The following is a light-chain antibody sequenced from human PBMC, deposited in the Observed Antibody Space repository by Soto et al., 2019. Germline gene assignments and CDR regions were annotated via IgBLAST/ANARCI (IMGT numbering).Light chain of an antibody. V-gene: IGKV1-39*01. CDR3: QQYGGSPPIT. CDR2: GAS. CDR1: QSISSQ. J-gene: IGKJ5*01. Sequence: DIQMTQSPSSLSASVGDRVTITCLASQSISSQLNWYQQKPGKAPKFLIYGASILQSGVPSRFSATGSGTDFTLTISRVDPEDFAVYYCQQYGGSPPITCGQGTRLE.